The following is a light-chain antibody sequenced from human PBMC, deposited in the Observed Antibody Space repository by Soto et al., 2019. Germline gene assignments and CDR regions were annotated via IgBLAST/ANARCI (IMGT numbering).Light chain of an antibody. CDR3: QKYNRAL. Sequence: DIQMTQSPSSLSASVGDRVTITCRASQGISNYLAWYQQKPGKVPKLLIYAASALHSGVPSRFSGSGSGTDLTLTISGLEHEDVATYYCQKYNRALFGPGTKVDIK. CDR1: QGISNY. J-gene: IGKJ3*01. V-gene: IGKV1-27*01. CDR2: AAS.